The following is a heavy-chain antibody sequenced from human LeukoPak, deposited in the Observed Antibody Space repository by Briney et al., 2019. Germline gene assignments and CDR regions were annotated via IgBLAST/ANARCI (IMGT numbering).Heavy chain of an antibody. Sequence: SETLSLTCAVYGGYFSGYYWSWIRQPPGKGLEWIGEINHSGSTNYNPSLKSRVTISVDTSKNQFSLKLSSVTAADTAVYYCARLNSYGPPLFDYWGQGTLVTVSS. D-gene: IGHD5-18*01. J-gene: IGHJ4*02. CDR1: GGYFSGYY. V-gene: IGHV4-34*01. CDR2: INHSGST. CDR3: ARLNSYGPPLFDY.